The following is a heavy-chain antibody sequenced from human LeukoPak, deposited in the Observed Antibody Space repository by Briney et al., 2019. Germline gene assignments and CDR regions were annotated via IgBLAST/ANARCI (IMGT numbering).Heavy chain of an antibody. CDR3: ARDRMDAGTYFDY. CDR2: ISTYNGNT. Sequence: ASVKVSCRSSGYTFTTYGITWVRQAPGQGLEWMGWISTYNGNTNYAQKLQGRVTMTTDTSTSTAYMELRSLRSDDTAMYYCARDRMDAGTYFDYWGQGTLVTVSS. V-gene: IGHV1-18*01. CDR1: GYTFTTYG. J-gene: IGHJ4*02. D-gene: IGHD3-10*01.